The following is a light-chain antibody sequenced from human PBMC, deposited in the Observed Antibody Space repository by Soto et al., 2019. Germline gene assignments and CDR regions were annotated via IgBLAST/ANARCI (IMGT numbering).Light chain of an antibody. CDR3: QQRGT. Sequence: IVLTQSPGTLSLSPGERATLSCRASQTVNSNYIAWYQHKPGQAPRLLIYGASTRATGIPDRFSGGGSETDFSLIINRLDPEDFAVYYCQQRGTFGGGTKVEIK. CDR1: QTVNSNY. CDR2: GAS. J-gene: IGKJ4*01. V-gene: IGKV3-20*01.